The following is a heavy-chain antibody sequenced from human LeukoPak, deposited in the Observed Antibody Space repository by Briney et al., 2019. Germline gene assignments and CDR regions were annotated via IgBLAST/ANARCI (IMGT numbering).Heavy chain of an antibody. CDR3: ARSRDSSGYYTVLLDY. V-gene: IGHV4-39*07. D-gene: IGHD3-22*01. CDR1: GGSISGSSYF. CDR2: IYYSGNT. Sequence: PSETLSLTCAVSGGSISGSSYFWGWIRQPPGNGLEWIGSIYYSGNTYYNPSLKSRVTISVDTSKNQFSLKLSSVTAADTAVYYCARSRDSSGYYTVLLDYWGRGTLVTVSS. J-gene: IGHJ4*02.